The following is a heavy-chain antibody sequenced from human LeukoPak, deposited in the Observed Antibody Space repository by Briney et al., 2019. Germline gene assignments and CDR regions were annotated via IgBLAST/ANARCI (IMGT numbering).Heavy chain of an antibody. CDR3: ARAYVRYYDSSGYYFYH. J-gene: IGHJ1*01. CDR2: IIPIFGTA. Sequence: SVKVSCKASGGTFSSYAISWVRQAPGQGLEWMGGIIPIFGTANYAQKFQGRVTITADESTSTAYMELSSLRSEDAAVYYCARAYVRYYDSSGYYFYHWGQGTLVTVSS. CDR1: GGTFSSYA. V-gene: IGHV1-69*01. D-gene: IGHD3-22*01.